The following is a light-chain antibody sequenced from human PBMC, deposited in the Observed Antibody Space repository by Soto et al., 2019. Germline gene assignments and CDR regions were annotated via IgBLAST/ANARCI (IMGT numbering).Light chain of an antibody. V-gene: IGKV1-39*01. CDR1: QNIRSY. J-gene: IGKJ4*01. CDR3: RLSESTWT. CDR2: AAS. Sequence: DIQMTQSPSSLSASIGDRVTITCRASQNIRSYLNWYQQKPGKAPKLLIHAASSLQSGVPSRFTGSGSWTEFTLTISSLQPEDFAAYYCRLSESTWTFGAGTK.